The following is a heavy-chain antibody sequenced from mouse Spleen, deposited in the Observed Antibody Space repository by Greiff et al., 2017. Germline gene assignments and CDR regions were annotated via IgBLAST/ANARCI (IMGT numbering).Heavy chain of an antibody. Sequence: EVQLQESGPVLVKPGASVKMSCKASGYTFTDYYMNWVKQSHGKSLEWIGVINPYNGGTSYNQKFKGKATLTVDKSSSTAYMELNSLTSEDSAVYYCATTGTPYYFDYWGQGTTLTVSS. CDR3: ATTGTPYYFDY. J-gene: IGHJ2*01. CDR2: INPYNGGT. V-gene: IGHV1-19*01. D-gene: IGHD4-1*02. CDR1: GYTFTDYY.